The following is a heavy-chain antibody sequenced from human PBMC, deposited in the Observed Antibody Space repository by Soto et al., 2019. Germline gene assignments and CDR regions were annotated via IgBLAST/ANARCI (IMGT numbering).Heavy chain of an antibody. D-gene: IGHD2-21*01. CDR1: GFTFNKYS. J-gene: IGHJ4*02. CDR3: ARDDLVY. V-gene: IGHV3-30-3*01. CDR2: ITYDGNTK. Sequence: QVHLVESGGGVVQPGRSLRLSCAASGFTFNKYSMHWVRQAPGKGLEWVAVITYDGNTKYYADSVKGRFTISRENSKNTLYLQTNTLRPEDTGVCYCARDDLVYWGQGTLVTVSS.